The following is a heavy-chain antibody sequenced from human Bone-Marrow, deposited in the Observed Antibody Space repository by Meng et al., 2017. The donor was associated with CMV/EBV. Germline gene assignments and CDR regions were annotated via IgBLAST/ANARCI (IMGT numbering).Heavy chain of an antibody. CDR2: ISSNGGST. Sequence: GESLKIFLAASGFTLSSYAMHWVRQAPGKGLEYVSAISSNGGSTYYADSVKGRFTISRDNSKNTLYLQMGSLRAEDMAVDYCARASSRSDAFDIWGQGTMVTVSS. CDR1: GFTLSSYA. J-gene: IGHJ3*02. V-gene: IGHV3-64*02. D-gene: IGHD6-6*01. CDR3: ARASSRSDAFDI.